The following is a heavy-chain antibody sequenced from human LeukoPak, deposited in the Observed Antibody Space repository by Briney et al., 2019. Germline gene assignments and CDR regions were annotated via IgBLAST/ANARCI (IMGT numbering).Heavy chain of an antibody. V-gene: IGHV3-23*01. D-gene: IGHD3-10*01. J-gene: IGHJ4*02. CDR1: GFTFSSYG. Sequence: GGSLRLSCAASGFTFSSYGMSWVRQAPGKGLEWVSAISHSGGSTYYADSVKGRFTISRDNSKNTLYLQMNSLRAEDTAVYYCAKDRSRGSGTLDYWGQGTLVTVSS. CDR2: ISHSGGST. CDR3: AKDRSRGSGTLDY.